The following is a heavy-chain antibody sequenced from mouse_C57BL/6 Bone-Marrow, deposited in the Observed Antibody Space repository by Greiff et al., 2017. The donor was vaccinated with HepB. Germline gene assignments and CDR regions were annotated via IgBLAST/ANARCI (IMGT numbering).Heavy chain of an antibody. Sequence: EVKVVESGGDLVKPGGSLKLSCAASGFTFSSYGMSWVRQTPDKRLEWVATISSGGSYTYYPDSVKGRFTISRDNAKNTLDLQMSSLKSEDTAMYYCARRGIPYYYAMDYWGQGTSVTVSS. CDR2: ISSGGSYT. J-gene: IGHJ4*01. CDR1: GFTFSSYG. CDR3: ARRGIPYYYAMDY. V-gene: IGHV5-6*02.